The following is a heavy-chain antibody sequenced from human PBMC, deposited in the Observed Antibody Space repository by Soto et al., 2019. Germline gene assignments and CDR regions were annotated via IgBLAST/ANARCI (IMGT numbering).Heavy chain of an antibody. CDR1: GGSLNSSSYL. V-gene: IGHV4-61*01. Sequence: QVHLQESGPGLVKPSETLSLTCTVSGGSLNSSSYLWSWIRQPPGKGLEWIGYIHYFGSTKYNPSLESRVVISVDTAKNQFSLKVPSVTAADTAMYFCARGGSYVGFDSWGQGARVTVSS. CDR2: IHYFGST. CDR3: ARGGSYVGFDS. D-gene: IGHD1-26*01. J-gene: IGHJ4*02.